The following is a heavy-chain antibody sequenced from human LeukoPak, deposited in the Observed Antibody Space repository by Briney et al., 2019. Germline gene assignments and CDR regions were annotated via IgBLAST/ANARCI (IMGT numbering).Heavy chain of an antibody. D-gene: IGHD3-3*01. CDR1: GYTFIDYY. CDR2: INPNSGGT. V-gene: IGHV1-2*02. CDR3: ATEASGLNWFDP. J-gene: IGHJ5*02. Sequence: GASVKVSCKASGYTFIDYYIRWVRQAPGQGLEWMGWINPNSGGTNYAQKFQGRVTMTRDTSITTTYMELSRLTPDDSAVYFCATEASGLNWFDPWGQGTLVTVSS.